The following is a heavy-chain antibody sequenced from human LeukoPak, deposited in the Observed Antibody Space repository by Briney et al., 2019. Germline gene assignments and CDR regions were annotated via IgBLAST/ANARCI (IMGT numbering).Heavy chain of an antibody. CDR3: ARAYDSSGYYCDADYYYGMDV. D-gene: IGHD3-22*01. CDR1: GYTFTTSG. V-gene: IGHV1-18*01. Sequence: ASVKVSCKASGYTFTTSGISWVRQAPGQGLEWMGWISGYNGNTNYAQKFQGRVTMTTDTSTSTAYMELRSLRSDDTAVYYCARAYDSSGYYCDADYYYGMDVWGQGTTVTVSS. CDR2: ISGYNGNT. J-gene: IGHJ6*02.